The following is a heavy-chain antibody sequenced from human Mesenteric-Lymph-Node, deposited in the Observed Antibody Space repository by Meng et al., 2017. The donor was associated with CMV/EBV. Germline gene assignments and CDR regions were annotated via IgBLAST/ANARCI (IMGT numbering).Heavy chain of an antibody. V-gene: IGHV3-21*01. CDR3: ARDYYGYSNY. Sequence: GESLKISCAASGFTFSSYAMIWVRQAPGKGLQWVSSIGSSGRYIYYGDSVRGRFTISRDNAKSSLYLQMNSLRAEDTAVYYCARDYYGYSNYWGQGTLVTVSS. D-gene: IGHD3-22*01. CDR2: IGSSGRYI. J-gene: IGHJ4*02. CDR1: GFTFSSYA.